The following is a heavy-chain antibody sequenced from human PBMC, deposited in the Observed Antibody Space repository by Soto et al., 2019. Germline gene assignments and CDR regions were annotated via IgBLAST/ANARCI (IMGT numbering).Heavy chain of an antibody. J-gene: IGHJ6*02. CDR3: ARVCGGDCHYGMDV. CDR2: IYYSGST. Sequence: QVQLQESGPGLVKPSRTLSLTCTVSGGSISSGGYYWSWIRQHPGKGLEWIGYIYYSGSTYYNPSLKSRVTISVDTSKNQFSLKLSSVTAADTAVYYCARVCGGDCHYGMDVWGQGTTVTVSS. D-gene: IGHD2-21*02. V-gene: IGHV4-31*03. CDR1: GGSISSGGYY.